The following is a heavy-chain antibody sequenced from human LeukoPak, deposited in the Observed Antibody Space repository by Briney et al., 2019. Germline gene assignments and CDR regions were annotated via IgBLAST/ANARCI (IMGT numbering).Heavy chain of an antibody. D-gene: IGHD1-14*01. J-gene: IGHJ5*02. CDR1: GGSISSSSYY. CDR2: IYYSGST. CDR3: ARGTNWGPIRYNWFDP. V-gene: IGHV4-39*07. Sequence: SETLSLTCTVSGGSISSSSYYWGWIRQPPGKGLEWIGSIYYSGSTYYNPSLKSRVTISIDTSKNQFSLKLSSVAAADTAVYYCARGTNWGPIRYNWFDPWGQGTLVTVSS.